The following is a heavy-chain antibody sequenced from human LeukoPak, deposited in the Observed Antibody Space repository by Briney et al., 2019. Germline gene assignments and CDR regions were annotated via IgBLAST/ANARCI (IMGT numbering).Heavy chain of an antibody. J-gene: IGHJ4*02. CDR1: GFTFTNYA. CDR3: AHLGQWLAQFDY. Sequence: GGSLSLSCVASGFTFTNYAMSWVRQAPGEGLEWVSSVSGSGDNTYYADSVKGRFTISRDNSEKTLYLQMNSLRAEDTAIYYCAHLGQWLAQFDYWGQGTLVTVSS. CDR2: VSGSGDNT. D-gene: IGHD6-19*01. V-gene: IGHV3-23*01.